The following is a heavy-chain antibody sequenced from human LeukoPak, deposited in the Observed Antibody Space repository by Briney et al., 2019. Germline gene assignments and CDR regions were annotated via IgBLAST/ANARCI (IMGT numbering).Heavy chain of an antibody. CDR1: GGTFSSYA. D-gene: IGHD4-17*01. J-gene: IGHJ6*02. CDR2: IIPILGIA. V-gene: IGHV1-69*04. CDR3: ARHDYGDKYGMDV. Sequence: ASVKVSCKASGGTFSSYAISWVRQAPGQGLEWMGRIIPILGIANYAQKFQGRVTITADKSTSTAYMELSSLRSEDTAVYYCARHDYGDKYGMDVWGQGTTVTVSS.